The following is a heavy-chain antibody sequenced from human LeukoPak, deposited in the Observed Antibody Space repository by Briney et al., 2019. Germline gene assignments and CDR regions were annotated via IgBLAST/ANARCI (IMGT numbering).Heavy chain of an antibody. CDR1: GYTLTELS. Sequence: ASVKVSCKVSGYTLTELSMHWLRQAPGKGLEWMGGFDPEDGEIIYAQKFQGRVTMTEDTSTDTAYMELSSLRSEDTAVYYCATEQWLENWIDPWGQGTLVTVSS. J-gene: IGHJ5*02. D-gene: IGHD6-19*01. V-gene: IGHV1-24*01. CDR2: FDPEDGEI. CDR3: ATEQWLENWIDP.